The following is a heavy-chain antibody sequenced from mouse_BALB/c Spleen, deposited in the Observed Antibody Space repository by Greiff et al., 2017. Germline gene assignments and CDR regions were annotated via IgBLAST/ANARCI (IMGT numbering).Heavy chain of an antibody. CDR1: GFTFSSFG. Sequence: EVQRVESGGGLVQPGGSRKLSCAASGFTFSSFGMHWVRQAPEKGLEWVAYISSGSSTIYYADTVKGRFTISRDNPKNTLFLQMTSLRSEDTAMYYCARSGPYGSSPFDYWGQGTTLTVSS. CDR3: ARSGPYGSSPFDY. J-gene: IGHJ2*01. CDR2: ISSGSSTI. V-gene: IGHV5-17*02. D-gene: IGHD1-1*01.